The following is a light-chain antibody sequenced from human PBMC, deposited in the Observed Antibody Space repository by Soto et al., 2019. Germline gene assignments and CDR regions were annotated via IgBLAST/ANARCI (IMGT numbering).Light chain of an antibody. CDR1: QSVSSTY. J-gene: IGKJ1*01. Sequence: EIVLAQSPGTLSLSPGESATLSWRASQSVSSTYLAWYQQKPGQAPRLLIYGASSRATGIPDRFSGSGSGTDFTLTISRLEPEDFAVYYCQQYGSSGTFGQGTKV. CDR2: GAS. V-gene: IGKV3-20*01. CDR3: QQYGSSGT.